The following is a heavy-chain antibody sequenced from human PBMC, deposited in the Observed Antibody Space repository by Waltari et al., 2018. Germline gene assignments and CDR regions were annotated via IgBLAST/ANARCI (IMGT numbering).Heavy chain of an antibody. CDR3: ARDSGYGDPQDGAFDI. Sequence: QVQLVQSGAEVKKPGSSVKVSCKASGGPFSSYAISWVRQAPGQGLEWMGGIIPIFGTANYAQKFQGRVTITADESTSTAYMELSSLRSEDTAVYYCARDSGYGDPQDGAFDIWGQGTMVTVSS. D-gene: IGHD4-17*01. V-gene: IGHV1-69*13. CDR1: GGPFSSYA. J-gene: IGHJ3*02. CDR2: IIPIFGTA.